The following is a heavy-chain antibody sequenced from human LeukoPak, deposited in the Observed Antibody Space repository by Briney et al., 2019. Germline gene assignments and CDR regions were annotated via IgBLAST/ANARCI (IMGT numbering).Heavy chain of an antibody. J-gene: IGHJ4*02. CDR1: GFTFSGYS. CDR3: ARDLRDY. V-gene: IGHV3-21*01. CDR2: ISSSSYI. Sequence: PGGSLRLSCAASGFTFSGYSMNWVRQAPGKGLEWVSSISSSSYIYYADSVKGRFTISRDNAKNSLYLQMNSLRAEDTAVYYCARDLRDYWGQGTLVTVSS.